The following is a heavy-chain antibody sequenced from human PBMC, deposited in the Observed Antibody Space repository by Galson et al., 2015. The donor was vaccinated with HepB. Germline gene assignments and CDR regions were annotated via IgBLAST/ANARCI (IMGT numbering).Heavy chain of an antibody. J-gene: IGHJ4*02. Sequence: SLRLSCAASGFSFSSYAMHWVRQAPGKGLEWVAVISYDGSNKYYADSVKGRFTISRDNSKNTLYLQMNSLRTEDTAVYYCAREESTGYSSSGYQEPLFFWGQGTLVTVSS. D-gene: IGHD6-13*01. CDR1: GFSFSSYA. V-gene: IGHV3-30-3*01. CDR3: AREESTGYSSSGYQEPLFF. CDR2: ISYDGSNK.